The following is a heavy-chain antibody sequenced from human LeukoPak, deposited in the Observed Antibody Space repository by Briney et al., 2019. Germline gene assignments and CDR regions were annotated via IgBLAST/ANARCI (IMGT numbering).Heavy chain of an antibody. J-gene: IGHJ6*03. CDR3: ARDRGLVDIVAPYMDV. CDR1: GGTFSSYA. Sequence: SVKVSCKASGGTFSSYAISWVRQAPGQGLEWMGGIIPIFGTANYAQKFQGRVTITADESTSTAYMELSSLRSEDTAVYYCARDRGLVDIVAPYMDVWGKGTTVTVSS. D-gene: IGHD5-12*01. V-gene: IGHV1-69*13. CDR2: IIPIFGTA.